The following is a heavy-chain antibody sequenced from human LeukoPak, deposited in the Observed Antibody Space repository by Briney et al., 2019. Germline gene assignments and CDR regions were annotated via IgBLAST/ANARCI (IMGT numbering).Heavy chain of an antibody. V-gene: IGHV3-30*04. Sequence: PGGSLRLSCAASGFTFSSYAMHWVRQAPGKGLEGVAVISYDGSNKYYADSVKGRFTISRDNSKNTLYLQMNSLRAEDTAVYYCASTSGVDLMVRGVIITTPFDYWGQGTLVTVSS. D-gene: IGHD3-10*01. CDR2: ISYDGSNK. J-gene: IGHJ4*02. CDR3: ASTSGVDLMVRGVIITTPFDY. CDR1: GFTFSSYA.